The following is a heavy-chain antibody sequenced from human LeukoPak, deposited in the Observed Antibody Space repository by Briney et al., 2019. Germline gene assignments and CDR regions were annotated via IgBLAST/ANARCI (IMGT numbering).Heavy chain of an antibody. CDR2: ISSSSSYI. CDR3: AVLLAGTDDFDI. CDR1: GLIFSSYS. V-gene: IGHV3-21*01. J-gene: IGHJ3*02. Sequence: GGSLRLSCAASGLIFSSYSMNWVRQAPGKRLEWVSSISSSSSYIYYADSVKGRFTISRDNAKNSLYLQMNSLRAEDTAVYYCAVLLAGTDDFDIWGQGTMVTVSS. D-gene: IGHD6-19*01.